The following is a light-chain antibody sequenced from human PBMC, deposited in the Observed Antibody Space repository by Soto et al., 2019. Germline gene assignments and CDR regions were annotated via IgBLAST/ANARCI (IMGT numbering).Light chain of an antibody. CDR3: CSYAGSSVHV. V-gene: IGLV2-23*02. Sequence: QSVLTQVDSVSGSPGQSITISCTGTSSDVGTFNLVSWYQQHPGKAPRLMIYEVIKRPSGVSNRFSGSKSANTASLTISGLQAEDEADYYCCSYAGSSVHVFGTGTKLTVL. CDR2: EVI. CDR1: SSDVGTFNL. J-gene: IGLJ1*01.